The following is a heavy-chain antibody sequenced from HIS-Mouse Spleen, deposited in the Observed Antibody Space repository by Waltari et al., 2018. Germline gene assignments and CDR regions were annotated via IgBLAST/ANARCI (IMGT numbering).Heavy chain of an antibody. Sequence: QLQLQESGPGLVKPSETLSLTCTFSGCSISSSSYYWGWIRQPPGKGLEWIGSIYYSGSTYYNPSLKSRVTISVDTSKNQFSLKLSSVTAADTAAYYCAREIPYSSSWYDWYFDLWGRGTLVTVSS. CDR2: IYYSGST. CDR1: GCSISSSSYY. J-gene: IGHJ2*01. CDR3: AREIPYSSSWYDWYFDL. D-gene: IGHD6-13*01. V-gene: IGHV4-39*07.